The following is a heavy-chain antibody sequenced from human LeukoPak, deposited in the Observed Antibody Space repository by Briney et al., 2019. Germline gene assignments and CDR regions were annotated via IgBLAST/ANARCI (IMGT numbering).Heavy chain of an antibody. V-gene: IGHV5-51*01. Sequence: GESLTISCKGSGYSFRSYWIGWVRQMPGKSLEWVGIIYPADSDTRYNPSFKGQVTISADRSNSTAYVQWSSLKAADTAMDFCVTQVDFPSRRTYISFNKGFHSWGQGTLITVSS. J-gene: IGHJ4*02. CDR1: GYSFRSYW. CDR2: IYPADSDT. D-gene: IGHD3-3*02. CDR3: VTQVDFPSRRTYISFNKGFHS.